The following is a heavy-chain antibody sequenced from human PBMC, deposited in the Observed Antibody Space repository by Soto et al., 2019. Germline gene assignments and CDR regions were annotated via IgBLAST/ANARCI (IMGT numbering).Heavy chain of an antibody. CDR1: GFAFDNG. Sequence: PGGSLRLSCAASGFAFDNGMTCVRQAPGKGLEWISTVDYSGNSQHYADSVKGRFTISRDKSRDTIALQMSNLRAEDTALYYCVSWVTAHFDNWGQGTLVTVSS. J-gene: IGHJ4*02. D-gene: IGHD2-21*02. V-gene: IGHV3-23*05. CDR2: VDYSGNSQ. CDR3: VSWVTAHFDN.